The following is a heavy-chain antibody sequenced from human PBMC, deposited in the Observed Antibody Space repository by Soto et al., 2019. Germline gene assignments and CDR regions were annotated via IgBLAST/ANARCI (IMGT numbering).Heavy chain of an antibody. V-gene: IGHV1-46*03. CDR3: ARVPPDYDYGLIGTAFDI. CDR2: INPSGGST. Sequence: ASVKVSCKASGYTFTSYYMHWVRQAPGQGLEWMGIINPSGGSTSYAQKFQGRVTMTRDTSTSTVYMELSSLRSEDTAVYYCARVPPDYDYGLIGTAFDIWGQGTMVTVSS. D-gene: IGHD4-17*01. CDR1: GYTFTSYY. J-gene: IGHJ3*02.